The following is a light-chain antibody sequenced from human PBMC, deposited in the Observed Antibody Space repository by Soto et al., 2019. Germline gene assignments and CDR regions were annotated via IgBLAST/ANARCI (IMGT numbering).Light chain of an antibody. Sequence: EIVLTQSPATLSLSPGERATLSCRASQSVSIYLGWYQQRPGQAPRLLIYDASKRATGVPARFSGSGSGTDFPVTMSSLEPEDFAVNCCQQRTSSLPPFAHGTCLEI. J-gene: IGKJ5*01. CDR2: DAS. V-gene: IGKV3-11*01. CDR3: QQRTSSLPP. CDR1: QSVSIY.